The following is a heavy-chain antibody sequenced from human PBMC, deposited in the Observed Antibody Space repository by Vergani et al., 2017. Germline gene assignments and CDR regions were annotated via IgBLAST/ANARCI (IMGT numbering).Heavy chain of an antibody. V-gene: IGHV5-51*03. J-gene: IGHJ4*02. CDR1: GYSFTSYW. CDR3: ARRSATVTSIDY. Sequence: EVQLVQSGAEVKTPGAALKISCKGSGYSFTSYWIDWVRQMPGKGLEWMGIIYPGDSDTRYSPSFQGQVTISADKSNSTAYLQWSSLKASDTAMYVCARRSATVTSIDYWGQGTLVTVSS. D-gene: IGHD4-17*01. CDR2: IYPGDSDT.